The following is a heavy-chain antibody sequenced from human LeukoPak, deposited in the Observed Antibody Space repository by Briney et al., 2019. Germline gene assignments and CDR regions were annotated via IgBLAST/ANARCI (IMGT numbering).Heavy chain of an antibody. CDR3: AREVAAAGRGTLDY. V-gene: IGHV1-69*13. CDR1: GGTFSSYA. CDR2: IIPILGTA. Sequence: GASVKVSCKASGGTFSSYAISWVRQAPGQGLEWMGGIIPILGTANYAQKFQGRVTITADESTSTAYMELSSLRSEDPAVYYCAREVAAAGRGTLDYWGQGTLVTVSS. J-gene: IGHJ4*02. D-gene: IGHD6-25*01.